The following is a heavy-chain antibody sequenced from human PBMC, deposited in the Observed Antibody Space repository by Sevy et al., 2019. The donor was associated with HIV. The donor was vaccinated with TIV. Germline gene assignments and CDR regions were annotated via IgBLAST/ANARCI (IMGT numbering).Heavy chain of an antibody. CDR1: GFTFSNYG. Sequence: GGSLRLSCAASGFTFSNYGMHWVRQAPGKGLEWVAVIWNDGSNKYYADSVKGRFTISRDNSKNTLYLQMSSLRAEDTALYYCARGSGVAFDYWGQGTLVTVSS. J-gene: IGHJ4*02. CDR3: ARGSGVAFDY. D-gene: IGHD3-10*01. CDR2: IWNDGSNK. V-gene: IGHV3-33*01.